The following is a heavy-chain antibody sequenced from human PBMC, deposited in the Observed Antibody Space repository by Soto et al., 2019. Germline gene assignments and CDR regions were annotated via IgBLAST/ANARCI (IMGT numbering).Heavy chain of an antibody. Sequence: GGTLRLSCAASGFTFSSYAMSWVRQAPGKGLEWVSAIRVSGGSTYYADSVKGRFTISRDNSKNTLYLQMNSLRAEDTAVYYCAKATYYYDSSGYSYYYYYGMDVWGQGTTVTAP. CDR1: GFTFSSYA. CDR3: AKATYYYDSSGYSYYYYYGMDV. J-gene: IGHJ6*02. D-gene: IGHD3-22*01. V-gene: IGHV3-23*01. CDR2: IRVSGGST.